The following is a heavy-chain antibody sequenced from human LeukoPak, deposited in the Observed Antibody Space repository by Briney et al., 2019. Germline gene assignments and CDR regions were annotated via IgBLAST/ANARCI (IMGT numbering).Heavy chain of an antibody. V-gene: IGHV3-30*03. CDR1: GFTLSSYG. J-gene: IGHJ5*02. CDR2: ISYDGSNK. D-gene: IGHD2-2*01. Sequence: GGSLRLSCAASGFTLSSYGMHWVRQAPGKGLEWVAVISYDGSNKYYADSVKGRFTISRDNSKNTLYLQMNSLRAEDTAVYYCATGDYFSNGDIVVVPAAFDPWGQGTLVTVSS. CDR3: ATGDYFSNGDIVVVPAAFDP.